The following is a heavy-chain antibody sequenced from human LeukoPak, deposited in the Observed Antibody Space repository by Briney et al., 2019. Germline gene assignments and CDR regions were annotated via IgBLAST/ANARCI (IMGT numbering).Heavy chain of an antibody. CDR2: IWYDGSNK. V-gene: IGHV3-33*01. D-gene: IGHD4-17*01. CDR3: ARDSTTVTTDTLGGVVDL. J-gene: IGHJ2*01. Sequence: GGSLRLSCAASGFTFSSYGMHWVRQAPGKGLEWVAVIWYDGSNKYYADSVKGRFTISRDNSKNTLYLQMNSLRAEDTAVYYCARDSTTVTTDTLGGVVDLWGRGTLVTVSS. CDR1: GFTFSSYG.